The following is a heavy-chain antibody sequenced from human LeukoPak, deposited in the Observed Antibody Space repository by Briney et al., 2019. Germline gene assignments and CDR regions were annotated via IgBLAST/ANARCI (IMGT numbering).Heavy chain of an antibody. D-gene: IGHD3-10*01. Sequence: GGSLRFSCAASGFTFSSYEMNWVRQAPGKGLEWVSYISSSGRIIYYADSVKGRFTISRDNAKNSLYLQMNSLRAEDTAVYFCARDASPAAYNGNWFDPWGQGTLVTVSS. CDR1: GFTFSSYE. CDR3: ARDASPAAYNGNWFDP. V-gene: IGHV3-48*03. CDR2: ISSSGRII. J-gene: IGHJ5*02.